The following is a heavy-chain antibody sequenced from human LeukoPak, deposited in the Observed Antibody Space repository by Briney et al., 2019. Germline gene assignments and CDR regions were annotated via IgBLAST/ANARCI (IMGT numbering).Heavy chain of an antibody. CDR2: IKEDGSEK. CDR1: RLTLSTSW. V-gene: IGHV3-7*01. CDR3: VKDRFGIYA. D-gene: IGHD2/OR15-2a*01. J-gene: IGHJ5*02. Sequence: GGSLRLSCAAYRLTLSTSWMSWVRQAPGKGLEWVANIKEDGSEKNYVDSVKGRFTISRVNAKNSLDLQMNSLRAEDTAVYYCVKDRFGIYAWGQGTLVTVSS.